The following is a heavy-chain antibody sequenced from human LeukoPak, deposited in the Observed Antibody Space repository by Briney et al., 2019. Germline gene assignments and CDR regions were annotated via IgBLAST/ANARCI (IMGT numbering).Heavy chain of an antibody. V-gene: IGHV3-30*18. CDR1: GFTFSSYG. J-gene: IGHJ3*02. CDR3: AKERLDI. CDR2: ISYGGSNK. Sequence: GGSLRLSCAASGFTFSSYGMHWVRQAPGKGLEWVAVISYGGSNKYYADSVKGRFTISRDNSKNTLYLQMNSLRAEDTAVYYCAKERLDIWGQGTMVTVSS.